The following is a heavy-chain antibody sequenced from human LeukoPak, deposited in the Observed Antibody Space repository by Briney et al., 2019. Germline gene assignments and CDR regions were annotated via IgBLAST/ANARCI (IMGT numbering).Heavy chain of an antibody. Sequence: SVKVSCKASGGTFSSYAISWVRQAPGQGLEWVGGIIPIFGTANYAQKFQGRITITADESTSTAYMELSSLRSEDTAVYYCARGIQLWTHITGDYYDMDVWGKGTTVTVSS. D-gene: IGHD5-18*01. J-gene: IGHJ6*03. CDR3: ARGIQLWTHITGDYYDMDV. V-gene: IGHV1-69*01. CDR2: IIPIFGTA. CDR1: GGTFSSYA.